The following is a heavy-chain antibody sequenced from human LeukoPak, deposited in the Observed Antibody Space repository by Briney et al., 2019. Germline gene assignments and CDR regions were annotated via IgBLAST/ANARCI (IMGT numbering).Heavy chain of an antibody. CDR3: ARVFRVRPAAGPTGFYYMDV. CDR2: MNTNTGNP. Sequence: ASVKVSCKASGYTFTNYAMNWVRQAPGQGLEWMGWMNTNTGNPTYAQGFTGRFVFSLDTSVSTAYLQISSLKAEDTAVYYCARVFRVRPAAGPTGFYYMDVWGKGTTVTVSS. J-gene: IGHJ6*03. V-gene: IGHV7-4-1*02. D-gene: IGHD6-13*01. CDR1: GYTFTNYA.